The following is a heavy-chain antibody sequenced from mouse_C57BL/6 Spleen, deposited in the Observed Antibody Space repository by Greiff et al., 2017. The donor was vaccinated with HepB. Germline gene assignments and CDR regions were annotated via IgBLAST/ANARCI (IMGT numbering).Heavy chain of an antibody. D-gene: IGHD1-1*01. J-gene: IGHJ4*01. CDR3: AREVDYYGSSPKDY. V-gene: IGHV1-55*01. CDR2: IYPGRGST. Sequence: QVQLQQPGAELVKPGASVKMSCKASGYTFTSYWITWVKQRPGQGLEWIGAIYPGRGSTNYNEKFKSKATLTVDTSSSTAYMQLSSRTSEDSAVYYCAREVDYYGSSPKDYWGQGTSVTVSS. CDR1: GYTFTSYW.